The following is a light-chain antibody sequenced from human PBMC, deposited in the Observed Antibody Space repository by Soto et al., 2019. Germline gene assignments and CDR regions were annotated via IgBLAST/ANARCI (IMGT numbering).Light chain of an antibody. Sequence: IQMTQSPSSLSGSVGDRVTITCRASQTISSWLAWYQQKPGKAPKLLIYKASSLESGVQSRFSGSGSGTEFTLTISRLEPEDFSVYYCNQYGTAPLTVGPGTKVDI. CDR3: NQYGTAPLT. CDR2: KAS. V-gene: IGKV1-5*03. J-gene: IGKJ3*01. CDR1: QTISSW.